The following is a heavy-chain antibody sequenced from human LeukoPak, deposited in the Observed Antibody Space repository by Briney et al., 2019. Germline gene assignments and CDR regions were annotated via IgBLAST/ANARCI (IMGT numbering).Heavy chain of an antibody. V-gene: IGHV3-7*01. D-gene: IGHD2-2*02. CDR2: INKHVGET. J-gene: IGHJ4*02. CDR1: GVAPSSYW. CDR3: ARGGVDIIVVVPAAIGPLHY. Sequence: LVRSLRLSRAASGVAPSSYWMSAVRQTPGRGEGRVANINKHVGETYSVPSVKGQFTISRNHAKNSLYLHMDSRRAEARAVVNFARGGVDIIVVVPAAIGPLHYWGQGTLVTVSS.